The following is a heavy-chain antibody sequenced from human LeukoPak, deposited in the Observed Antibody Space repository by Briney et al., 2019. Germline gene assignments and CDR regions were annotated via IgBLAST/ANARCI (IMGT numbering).Heavy chain of an antibody. CDR3: ARDSRYNEYYYYGMDV. Sequence: SETLSLTCAVSGGSISSNNWWSWVRQSPGKGLEWIGEIHYSGSTNYNPSLKSRVTISVDESKSQFSLNLSSVTAADTAVYYCARDSRYNEYYYYGMDVWGQGTTVTVS. CDR2: IHYSGST. D-gene: IGHD2/OR15-2a*01. CDR1: GGSISSNNW. J-gene: IGHJ6*02. V-gene: IGHV4-4*02.